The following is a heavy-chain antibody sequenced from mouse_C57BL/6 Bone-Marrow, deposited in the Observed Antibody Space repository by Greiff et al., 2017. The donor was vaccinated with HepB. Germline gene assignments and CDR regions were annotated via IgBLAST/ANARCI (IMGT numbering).Heavy chain of an antibody. Sequence: QVQLQQPGAELVRPGSSVKLSCKASGYTFTSYWMHWVKQRPIQGLEWIGNIDPSDSETHYNQKFKDKATLTVDKSSITAYMQLSSLTSEDSAVYYCARPHYDGSSSHLYFDVWGTGTTVTVSS. D-gene: IGHD1-1*01. V-gene: IGHV1-52*01. CDR3: ARPHYDGSSSHLYFDV. CDR1: GYTFTSYW. CDR2: IDPSDSET. J-gene: IGHJ1*03.